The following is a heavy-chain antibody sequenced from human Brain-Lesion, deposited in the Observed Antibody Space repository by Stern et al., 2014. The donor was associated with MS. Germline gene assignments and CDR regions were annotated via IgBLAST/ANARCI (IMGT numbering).Heavy chain of an antibody. CDR2: FDTEDGET. CDR3: ATPSPGAGGNYYRHFDY. Sequence: VQLVESGAEVKKPGASVKVSCKVSGYTLTGLSMHWVRQAPRKGLEWMGGFDTEDGETIYAQKFQGRVTMTEDTSTDTAYMELSSLRSEDTAVYYCATPSPGAGGNYYRHFDYWGQGTLVTVSS. V-gene: IGHV1-24*01. J-gene: IGHJ4*02. D-gene: IGHD1-26*01. CDR1: GYTLTGLS.